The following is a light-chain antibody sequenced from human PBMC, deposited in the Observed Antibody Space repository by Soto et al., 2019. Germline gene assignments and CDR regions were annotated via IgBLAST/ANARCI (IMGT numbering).Light chain of an antibody. V-gene: IGKV1-6*01. CDR1: QGIRSD. CDR2: DAS. Sequence: AIQMTQSPSSLSASVGDRVTITCRASQGIRSDLTWYQQKPGKAPKLLIYDASSIQSGVPSRFSGSGSGTDFTLSISSLQPEDFATYYCLQDNSYPYTFGQGTKLEIK. CDR3: LQDNSYPYT. J-gene: IGKJ2*01.